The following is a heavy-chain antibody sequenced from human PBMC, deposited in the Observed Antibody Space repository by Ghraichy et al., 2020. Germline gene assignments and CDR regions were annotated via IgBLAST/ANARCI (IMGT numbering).Heavy chain of an antibody. CDR3: ARGIGGDYDDY. J-gene: IGHJ4*02. CDR1: GGTFSSYA. D-gene: IGHD4-17*01. Sequence: SVKVSCKASGGTFSSYAISWVRQAPGQGLEWMGRIIPILGIANYAQKFQGRVTITADKSTSTAYMELSSLRSEDTAVYYCARGIGGDYDDYWGQGTLVTVSS. V-gene: IGHV1-69*04. CDR2: IIPILGIA.